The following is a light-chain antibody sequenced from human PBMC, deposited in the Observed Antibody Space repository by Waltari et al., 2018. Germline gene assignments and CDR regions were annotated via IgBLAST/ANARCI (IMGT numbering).Light chain of an antibody. J-gene: IGKJ1*01. Sequence: EIVLTQSPGTLSLSPGERATLSCRASQSVGRSLAWYQQKPGQAPRLLIYGASSRATGVPDRFSGSGSGTDFSLTICRLEPEDFAVYYCQHYVRLPVTFGQGTKVEIK. CDR1: QSVGRS. CDR3: QHYVRLPVT. CDR2: GAS. V-gene: IGKV3-20*01.